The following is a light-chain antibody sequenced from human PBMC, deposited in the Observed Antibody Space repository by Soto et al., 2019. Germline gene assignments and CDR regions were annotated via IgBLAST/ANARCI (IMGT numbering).Light chain of an antibody. CDR2: DVS. Sequence: VLTQSNATLSLSPGERGTLSCRASESVTDYLAWYQQKPGQAPRLLVYDVSNRAAGIPTRFSGGGSGTDFTLTISNVEPEDFAVYYCQQRSDWPWTFGQGTKVDIK. CDR3: QQRSDWPWT. V-gene: IGKV3-11*01. CDR1: ESVTDY. J-gene: IGKJ1*01.